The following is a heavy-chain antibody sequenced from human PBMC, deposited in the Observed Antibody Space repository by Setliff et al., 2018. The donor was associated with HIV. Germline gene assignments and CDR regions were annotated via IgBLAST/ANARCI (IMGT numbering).Heavy chain of an antibody. CDR2: VSYDGTKT. J-gene: IGHJ6*02. Sequence: SLRLSCAASGFIFGDYAIHCVRQAPGKGLEWVAAVSYDGTKTYYADSVKGRFIISRDNSKNTLYLQMNSLRAEDTAVYYCARDPGRYNGMDVWGQGTTVTVSS. D-gene: IGHD1-20*01. CDR1: GFIFGDYA. CDR3: ARDPGRYNGMDV. V-gene: IGHV3-30*14.